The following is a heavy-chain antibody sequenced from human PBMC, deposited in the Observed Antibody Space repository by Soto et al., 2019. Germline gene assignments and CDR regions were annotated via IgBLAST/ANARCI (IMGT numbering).Heavy chain of an antibody. J-gene: IGHJ4*02. V-gene: IGHV3-33*01. D-gene: IGHD6-19*01. CDR1: GFTLSNYA. CDR3: ARKGSGWTFDY. CDR2: IWYDGSYK. Sequence: QVQLVESGGGVVQPGRSLRLSCAASGFTLSNYAMHWVRQAPGKGLKWVAVIWYDGSYKYYADSVKGRFTISRDSSKNTLYLQVNSLRADDTAMYYCARKGSGWTFDYWGQGTLVTVSS.